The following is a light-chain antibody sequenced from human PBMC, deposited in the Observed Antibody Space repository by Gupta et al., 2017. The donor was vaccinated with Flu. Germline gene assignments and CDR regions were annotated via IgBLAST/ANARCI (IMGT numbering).Light chain of an antibody. J-gene: IGLJ1*01. CDR2: EVN. Sequence: QSALTHPPSAAASPVQSVAISCTGTGSDVGGYNFVSWYQHHAGKAPKLIIYEVNKRPSEAADRFSGSKSGNTASLTXAXLQADDXADYYRSSYSGANKAVFGTGTKVTVL. CDR1: GSDVGGYNF. CDR3: SSYSGANKAV. V-gene: IGLV2-8*01.